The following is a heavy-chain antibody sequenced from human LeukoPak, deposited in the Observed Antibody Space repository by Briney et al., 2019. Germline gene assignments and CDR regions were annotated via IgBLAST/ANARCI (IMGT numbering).Heavy chain of an antibody. Sequence: GGSLRLSCAASGFTFDDYAMHWVRQAPGKGLEWVSGISWNSGSIGYADSVKGRFTISRDNAKNSLYLQMNSLRAEDAAVYYCARDGGYYDSSGLDYWGQGTLVTVSS. V-gene: IGHV3-9*01. J-gene: IGHJ4*02. CDR2: ISWNSGSI. CDR1: GFTFDDYA. CDR3: ARDGGYYDSSGLDY. D-gene: IGHD3-22*01.